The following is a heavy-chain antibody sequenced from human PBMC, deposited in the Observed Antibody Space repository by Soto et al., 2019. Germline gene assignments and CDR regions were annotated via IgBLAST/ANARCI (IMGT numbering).Heavy chain of an antibody. V-gene: IGHV3-33*01. J-gene: IGHJ4*02. CDR2: IWFDGSNN. CDR1: GFNFSHYG. CDR3: AREGPAGDFDY. Sequence: GGPMRLSCAASGFNFSHYGMHWVSQAPGKGLEWVTLIWFDGSNNYYADSVKGRFTISKDNSNNMLYLQMNSLRADDTAIYYCAREGPAGDFDYWGQGTLVTVSS.